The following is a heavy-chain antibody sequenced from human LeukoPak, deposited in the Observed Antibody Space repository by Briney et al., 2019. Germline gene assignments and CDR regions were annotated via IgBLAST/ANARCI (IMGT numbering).Heavy chain of an antibody. J-gene: IGHJ4*02. CDR1: GCTFSSYS. V-gene: IGHV3-21*01. Sequence: GGSLRLSCEASGCTFSSYSMNWVRQAPGKGLEWVSSISGISTYIYYADSVKGRFTISRDNAKNSLYLQMNSLRAEDTAVYYCARVGQGYCSGGACYSSMALDYWGQGTLVTVSS. CDR3: ARVGQGYCSGGACYSSMALDY. CDR2: ISGISTYI. D-gene: IGHD2-15*01.